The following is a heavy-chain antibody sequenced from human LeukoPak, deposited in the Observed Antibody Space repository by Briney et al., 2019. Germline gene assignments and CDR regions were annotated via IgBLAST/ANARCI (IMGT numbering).Heavy chain of an antibody. CDR1: GGSFSGYY. J-gene: IGHJ4*02. Sequence: SETLSLTCAVYGGSFSGYYWSWIRQPPGKGLEWIGEINHSGSTNYNPSLKSRVTISVDTSKNQFSLKLISVTAADTSVYYCASRKLGNDYWGQGTLVTVSS. V-gene: IGHV4-34*01. CDR3: ASRKLGNDY. CDR2: INHSGST. D-gene: IGHD7-27*01.